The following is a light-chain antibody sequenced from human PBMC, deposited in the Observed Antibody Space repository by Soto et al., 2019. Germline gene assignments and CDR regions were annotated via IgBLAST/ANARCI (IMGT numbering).Light chain of an antibody. J-gene: IGLJ1*01. Sequence: QSVLTQPPSVSAAPGQKVTISCSGSSSNIGGNSVSWYQQLPGTAPKLPIYDDNKRPSGIPDRFSGSKSGTSATLGITGFQTGDEADYYCGSWDSRLSDYVFGNGTKVTV. CDR1: SSNIGGNS. CDR2: DDN. V-gene: IGLV1-51*01. CDR3: GSWDSRLSDYV.